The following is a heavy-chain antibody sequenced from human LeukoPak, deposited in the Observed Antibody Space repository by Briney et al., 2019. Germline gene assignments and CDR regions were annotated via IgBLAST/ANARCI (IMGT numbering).Heavy chain of an antibody. CDR2: ISGSDDST. V-gene: IGHV3-23*01. Sequence: PGESLRLSCAASGFIFSNYAMTWVRQAPGKGLEWVSTISGSDDSTFYADSVRGRFTISRDNSKNTLYLQMNSLRAEDTAVYYCAKSRSGGGSCYNYWGQGTLVTVSS. CDR3: AKSRSGGGSCYNY. J-gene: IGHJ4*02. CDR1: GFIFSNYA. D-gene: IGHD2-15*01.